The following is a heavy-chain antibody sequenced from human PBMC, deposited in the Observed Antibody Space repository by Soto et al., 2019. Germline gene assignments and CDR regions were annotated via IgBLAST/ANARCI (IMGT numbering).Heavy chain of an antibody. CDR2: INPSGFST. CDR3: ASGGYTYGFSAMDV. D-gene: IGHD5-18*01. V-gene: IGHV1-46*01. Sequence: QVQLVQSGAEVKKPGASVKISCKASGYTFSSSYIHWVRQAPGQGLEWMGLINPSGFSTDYAQTFQGRVTVNRDTSTSTVYMELSSLRSEDTAAYYCASGGYTYGFSAMDVWGPGTTVAVSS. J-gene: IGHJ6*02. CDR1: GYTFSSSY.